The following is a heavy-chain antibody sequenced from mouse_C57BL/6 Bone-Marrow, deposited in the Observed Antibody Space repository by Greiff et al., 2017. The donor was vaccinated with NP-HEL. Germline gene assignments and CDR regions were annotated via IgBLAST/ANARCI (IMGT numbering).Heavy chain of an antibody. CDR1: GYTFTSYW. D-gene: IGHD1-1*01. V-gene: IGHV1-7*01. Sequence: VQLQQSGAELAKPGASVKLSCKASGYTFTSYWMHWVKQRPGQGLEWIGYINPSSGYTKYNQKFKDKATLTADKSSSTAYMQLSSLTYEDSAVYYCATSVYGSSSNFDYWGQGTTLTVSS. J-gene: IGHJ2*01. CDR3: ATSVYGSSSNFDY. CDR2: INPSSGYT.